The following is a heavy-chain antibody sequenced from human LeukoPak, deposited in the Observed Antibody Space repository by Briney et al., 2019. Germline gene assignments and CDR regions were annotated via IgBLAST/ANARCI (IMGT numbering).Heavy chain of an antibody. V-gene: IGHV3-30-3*01. Sequence: SCKASGGTFSSYAMHWVRQAPGKGLEWVAVISYDGSNKYYADSVKGRFTISRDNSKNTLYLQMNSLRAEDTAVYYCAGKNQLLFSAPFDPWGQGTLVTVSS. CDR3: AGKNQLLFSAPFDP. CDR2: ISYDGSNK. CDR1: GGTFSSYA. J-gene: IGHJ5*02. D-gene: IGHD2-2*01.